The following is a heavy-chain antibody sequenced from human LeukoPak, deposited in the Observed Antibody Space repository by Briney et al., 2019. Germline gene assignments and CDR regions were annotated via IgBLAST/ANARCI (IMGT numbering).Heavy chain of an antibody. V-gene: IGHV3-23*01. CDR2: ISGSGGST. D-gene: IGHD5-18*01. J-gene: IGHJ4*02. CDR1: GFTFSSYS. CDR3: ATNTAMVVWVDC. Sequence: GGSLRLSCAASGFTFSSYSMNWVRQAPGKGLEWVSAISGSGGSTYYADSVKGRFTISRDNSKNTLYLQMNSLRAEDTAVYYCATNTAMVVWVDCRGQGTLVTVSS.